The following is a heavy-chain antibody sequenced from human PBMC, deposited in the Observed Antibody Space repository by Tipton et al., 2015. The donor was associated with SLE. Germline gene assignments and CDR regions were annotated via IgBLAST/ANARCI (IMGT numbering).Heavy chain of an antibody. J-gene: IGHJ3*02. CDR2: IYHGESA. V-gene: IGHV4-4*02. CDR3: TRRRNASDI. CDR1: GGPINSHNG. Sequence: GLVKPSGTLSLTCAVFGGPINSHNGWTWVRQPPGKGLEWIGEIYHGESANYSPSLKSRVTISIDKSKNLFSLKMRSVTAADTAVYYCTRRRNASDIWGRGTMVTVSS.